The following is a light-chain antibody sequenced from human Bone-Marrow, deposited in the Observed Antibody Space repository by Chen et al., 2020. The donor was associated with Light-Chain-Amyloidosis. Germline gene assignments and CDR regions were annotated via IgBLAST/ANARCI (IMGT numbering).Light chain of an antibody. J-gene: IGLJ1*01. V-gene: IGLV3-25*02. CDR3: QSADSSGTYKV. CDR2: KDS. CDR1: ALPKQY. Sequence: SYDLTQPPSVSVSPGQTARLTCSGDALPKQYAYWYQQKPGQAPVLVINKDSERPSGMPERFSGSSSGTTVKLTISGVQAEEEADYYCQSADSSGTYKVFGTGTKVTVL.